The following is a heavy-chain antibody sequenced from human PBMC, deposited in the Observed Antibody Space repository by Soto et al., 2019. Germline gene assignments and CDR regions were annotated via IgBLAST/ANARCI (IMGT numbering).Heavy chain of an antibody. CDR1: GFTFSSYA. Sequence: QVQLVESGGGVVQPGRSLRLSCAASGFTFSSYAMPWVRQAPGKGLEWVAVISYDGSNKYYADSVKGRFTISRDNSKNTLYLQMNSLRAEDTAVYYCARGTFDYWGQGTLVTVSS. D-gene: IGHD1-1*01. J-gene: IGHJ4*02. CDR2: ISYDGSNK. CDR3: ARGTFDY. V-gene: IGHV3-30-3*01.